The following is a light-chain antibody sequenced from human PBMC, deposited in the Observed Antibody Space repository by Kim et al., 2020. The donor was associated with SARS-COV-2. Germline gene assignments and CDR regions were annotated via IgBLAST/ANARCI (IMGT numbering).Light chain of an antibody. CDR2: AAS. Sequence: ASVGDRVTITCRASQSITNYLNWYQQRPGKAPRLLIFAASSLQSGVPSRFSGSGSGTDFTLTISRLQPEDFATYYCQQSYKTPITFGQGTRLEIK. J-gene: IGKJ5*01. CDR3: QQSYKTPIT. V-gene: IGKV1-39*01. CDR1: QSITNY.